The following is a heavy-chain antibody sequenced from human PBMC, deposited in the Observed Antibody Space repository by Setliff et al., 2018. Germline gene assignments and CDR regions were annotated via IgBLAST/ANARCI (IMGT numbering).Heavy chain of an antibody. CDR3: ATELRSPFWHFDL. J-gene: IGHJ4*02. CDR2: FIPVLGKP. V-gene: IGHV1-69*04. D-gene: IGHD3-3*01. CDR1: GATLSGVV. Sequence: ASVKVSCKASGATLSGVVFSWVRQAPGHGLEWMGRFIPVLGKPNYAPRFQGRLTITVDTSTGTSYMDLRSLRSDDTAIYYCATELRSPFWHFDLWGQGSLVNVSS.